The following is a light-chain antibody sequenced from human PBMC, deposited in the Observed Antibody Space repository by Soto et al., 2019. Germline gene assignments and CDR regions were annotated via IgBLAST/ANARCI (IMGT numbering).Light chain of an antibody. Sequence: EIVLTQSPDTLSLFPGERATLSCRASQSISSTYLAWYQQKPGQAPRPLISAASNRATGPPDRFSGSGSGTDFTLTISRLEPEDFAVYYCQQYGSSRWTFGQGTKVEVK. CDR1: QSISSTY. J-gene: IGKJ1*01. CDR2: AAS. V-gene: IGKV3-20*01. CDR3: QQYGSSRWT.